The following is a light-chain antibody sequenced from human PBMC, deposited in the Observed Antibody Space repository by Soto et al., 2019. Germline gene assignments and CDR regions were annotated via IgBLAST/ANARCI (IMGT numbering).Light chain of an antibody. J-gene: IGKJ4*01. Sequence: DIQMTQSPSTLSASVGDRVTITCRASQSISSGLAWYQQKPGKAPKLLIYKASSLESGVPSRFSGSGSGTEFTLTISSLQPDDFAANYCQQYNSYPLTFGGGTKVEIK. V-gene: IGKV1-5*03. CDR2: KAS. CDR1: QSISSG. CDR3: QQYNSYPLT.